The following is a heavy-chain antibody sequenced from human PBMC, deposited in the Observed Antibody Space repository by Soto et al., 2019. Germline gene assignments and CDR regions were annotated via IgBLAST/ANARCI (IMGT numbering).Heavy chain of an antibody. CDR3: ARPALHNRGDCWFEP. CDR2: SYYSGST. Sequence: PSETLSLTCTVSGGSISSSRYYWGWIRQPPGKGLGWIGSSYYSGSTYYNPSLKSRVTISVDTSKNQCSLKLSSVTAADTAVYYCARPALHNRGDCWFEPWGQGTQVTVSS. CDR1: GGSISSSRYY. J-gene: IGHJ5*01. V-gene: IGHV4-39*01. D-gene: IGHD3-16*01.